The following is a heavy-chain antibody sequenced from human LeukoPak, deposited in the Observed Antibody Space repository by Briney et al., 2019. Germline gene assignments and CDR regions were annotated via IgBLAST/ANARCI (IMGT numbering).Heavy chain of an antibody. CDR1: GYTFTSYG. CDR2: ISAYNGNT. Sequence: ASVKVSCKASGYTFTSYGISWVRQAPGQGLEWMGWISAYNGNTNYAQKLQGRVTMTTDTSTSTAYMELRSLRSDGTAVYYCARDPVYCSGGSCYGGYNWFDPWGQGTLVTVSS. V-gene: IGHV1-18*01. D-gene: IGHD2-15*01. J-gene: IGHJ5*02. CDR3: ARDPVYCSGGSCYGGYNWFDP.